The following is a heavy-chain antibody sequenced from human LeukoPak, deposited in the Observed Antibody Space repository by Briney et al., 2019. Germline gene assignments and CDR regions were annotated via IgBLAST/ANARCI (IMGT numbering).Heavy chain of an antibody. CDR3: AREEIRFLEWLAQYYYYYYGMDV. D-gene: IGHD3-3*01. Sequence: GGSLRLSCAASGSTFSSYWMHWVRQAPGKGLVWVSRINSDGSSTSYADSVKGRFTISRDNAKNTLYLQMNSLRAEDTAVYYCAREEIRFLEWLAQYYYYYYGMDVWGQGTTVTVSS. J-gene: IGHJ6*02. V-gene: IGHV3-74*01. CDR1: GSTFSSYW. CDR2: INSDGSST.